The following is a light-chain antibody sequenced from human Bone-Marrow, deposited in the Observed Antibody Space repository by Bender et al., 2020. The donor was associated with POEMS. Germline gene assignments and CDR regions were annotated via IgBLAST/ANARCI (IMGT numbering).Light chain of an antibody. CDR3: TSYTSSATIV. CDR2: DVT. J-gene: IGLJ2*01. V-gene: IGLV1-44*01. CDR1: ISNIGSNT. Sequence: QSVLTQPPSASGTPGQRVTISCSGSISNIGSNTVNWYQQLPGTAPKLLFYDVTNRPDGLTDRFSASKSGNTASLTISGLQAEDEALYYCTSYTSSATIVFGGGTKLTVL.